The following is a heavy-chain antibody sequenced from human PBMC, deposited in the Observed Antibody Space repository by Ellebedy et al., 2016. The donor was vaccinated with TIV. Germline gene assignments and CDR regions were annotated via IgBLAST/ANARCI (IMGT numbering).Heavy chain of an antibody. CDR3: ARGPRLLRFLEWLRTNWFDP. CDR2: INPNSGGT. V-gene: IGHV1-2*04. Sequence: AASVKVSCKASGYTFPSYYMHWVRQPPGQGLEWMGWINPNSGGTNYAQKFQGWVTMTRDTSISTAYMELSRLRSDDTAVYYCARGPRLLRFLEWLRTNWFDPWGQGTLVTVSS. D-gene: IGHD3-3*01. CDR1: GYTFPSYY. J-gene: IGHJ5*02.